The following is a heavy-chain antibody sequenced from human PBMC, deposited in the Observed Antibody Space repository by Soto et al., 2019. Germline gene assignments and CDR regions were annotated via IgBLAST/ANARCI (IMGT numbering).Heavy chain of an antibody. Sequence: PGGSLRLSCAASGFTFSDYYMSWIRQAPGKGLEWVSYISSSSSYTNYADSVKGRFTISRDNAKNSLYLQMNSLRAEDTAVYYCARDGAYCGGDCYPDAFDIWGQGTMVTASS. D-gene: IGHD2-21*02. CDR3: ARDGAYCGGDCYPDAFDI. J-gene: IGHJ3*02. CDR1: GFTFSDYY. CDR2: ISSSSSYT. V-gene: IGHV3-11*06.